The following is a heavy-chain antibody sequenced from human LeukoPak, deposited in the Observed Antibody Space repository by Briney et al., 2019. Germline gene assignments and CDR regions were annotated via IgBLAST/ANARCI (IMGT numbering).Heavy chain of an antibody. Sequence: ASVKVSCKASGGTFSSYAISWVRQAPGQGLEWMGGIIPIFGTANYAQKFQGRVTITADESTSTAYMELSSLRSEDTAVCYCARGRNIWSGYYTTSTRYYYYMDVWGKGTTVTVSS. CDR3: ARGRNIWSGYYTTSTRYYYYMDV. D-gene: IGHD3-3*01. J-gene: IGHJ6*03. CDR1: GGTFSSYA. CDR2: IIPIFGTA. V-gene: IGHV1-69*13.